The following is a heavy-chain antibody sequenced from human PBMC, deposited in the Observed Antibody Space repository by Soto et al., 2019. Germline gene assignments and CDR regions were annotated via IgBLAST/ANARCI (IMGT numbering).Heavy chain of an antibody. J-gene: IGHJ4*02. CDR1: VFTFGSYD. D-gene: IGHD2-2*01. V-gene: IGHV3-13*01. CDR3: ARRDCSSEACKGIGYEY. CDR2: IGAGGQT. Sequence: AGSLSLSCAFSVFTFGSYDMHCVRQITGKCLEWVSAIGAGGQTYYVGSVKGRFTISRENARNSVYLQMNILTAGDTAVYYCARRDCSSEACKGIGYEYWGPGTLVIVSS.